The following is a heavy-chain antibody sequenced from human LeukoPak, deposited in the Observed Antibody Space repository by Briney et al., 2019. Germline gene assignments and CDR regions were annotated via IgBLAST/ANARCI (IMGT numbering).Heavy chain of an antibody. V-gene: IGHV4-59*12. D-gene: IGHD1-1*01. CDR3: AREELEGLADY. CDR1: GGSISSYY. Sequence: PSETLSLTCTVSGGSISSYYWSWIRQPPGKGLEWIGYIYYSGSTNYNPSLKSRVTISVDTSKNQFSLKLSSVTTADTAVYYCAREELEGLADYWGQGTLVTVSS. CDR2: IYYSGST. J-gene: IGHJ4*02.